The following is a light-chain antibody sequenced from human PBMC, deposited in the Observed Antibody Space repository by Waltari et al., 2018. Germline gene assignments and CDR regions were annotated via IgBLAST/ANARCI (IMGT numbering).Light chain of an antibody. Sequence: DIQMSQSPSSLSASVRYRVTLTCRASQDIGNHLDWVQVKPGKAPRLLIFYVNNLASGVSSRFTGSGSGTEFTLSIDTLQPEDFATYYCQQSHRNPRTFGQGTNVEIK. J-gene: IGKJ1*01. V-gene: IGKV1-17*01. CDR3: QQSHRNPRT. CDR2: YVN. CDR1: QDIGNH.